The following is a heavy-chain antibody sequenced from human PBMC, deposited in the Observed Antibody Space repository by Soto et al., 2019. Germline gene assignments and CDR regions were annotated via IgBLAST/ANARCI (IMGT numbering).Heavy chain of an antibody. J-gene: IGHJ6*02. V-gene: IGHV6-1*01. D-gene: IGHD3-16*01. CDR3: ARDRIAWGSNPYYYYYGMDV. CDR2: TYYRSKWYN. CDR1: GDSVSSNSAA. Sequence: SPTLSLPCVISGDSVSSNSAAWNWIRQSPSRGLEWLGRTYYRSKWYNDYAVSVKSRITINPDTSKNQFSLQLNSVTPEDTAVYYCARDRIAWGSNPYYYYYGMDVWGQGTTVTVSS.